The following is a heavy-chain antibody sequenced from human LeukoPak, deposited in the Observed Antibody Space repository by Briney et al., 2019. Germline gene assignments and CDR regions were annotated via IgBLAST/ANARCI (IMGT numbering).Heavy chain of an antibody. CDR2: IYHSGST. D-gene: IGHD3-22*01. CDR1: GGSISSHS. Sequence: SETLSLTCTVSGGSISSHSWSWIRQPPGKGLEWIGYIYHSGSTNYNPSLQSRVTLSVDTSKNQFSLNLTSVTAADTAVYCCARSDYYDSSGYYSYSFDIWGQGTLVTVSS. V-gene: IGHV4-59*08. CDR3: ARSDYYDSSGYYSYSFDI. J-gene: IGHJ3*02.